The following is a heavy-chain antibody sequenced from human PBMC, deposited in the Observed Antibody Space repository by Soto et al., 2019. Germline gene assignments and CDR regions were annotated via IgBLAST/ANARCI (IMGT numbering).Heavy chain of an antibody. D-gene: IGHD6-13*01. CDR3: ASDRGIAATRYDYYYGMDV. Sequence: QVQLVQSGAEVKKPGASVKVSCKASGYTFTSYGISWVRQAPGQVLEWMGWISAYNGNTNYARKLQGSVTMTTDTSRSPAEMELRSLRSDDTAVYYCASDRGIAATRYDYYYGMDVWGHGTTVTVSS. CDR1: GYTFTSYG. CDR2: ISAYNGNT. V-gene: IGHV1-18*01. J-gene: IGHJ6*01.